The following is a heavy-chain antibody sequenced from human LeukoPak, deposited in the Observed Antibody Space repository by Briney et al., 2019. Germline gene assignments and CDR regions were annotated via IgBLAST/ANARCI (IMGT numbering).Heavy chain of an antibody. Sequence: ASVKVSCKASGYTFTGYYMHWVRQAPGQGLERMGWINPNSGGTNYAQKFQGRVTMTRDTSTSTVYMELSSLRSEDTAVYYCARGGATEYFDYWGQGTLVTVSS. CDR1: GYTFTGYY. J-gene: IGHJ4*02. D-gene: IGHD1-26*01. CDR2: INPNSGGT. CDR3: ARGGATEYFDY. V-gene: IGHV1-2*02.